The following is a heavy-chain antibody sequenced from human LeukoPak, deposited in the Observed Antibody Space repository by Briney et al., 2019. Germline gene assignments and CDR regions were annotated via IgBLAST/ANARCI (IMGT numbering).Heavy chain of an antibody. CDR1: GFSLRPRGVG. Sequence: SGPTLVKPTQTLTLTCTFSGFSLRPRGVGVGWIRQPQGKALEWLALLYWNDDKRYSPSLKSRLTITKDTSKNQVVLTMTNMDPVDTATYYCAHSFNYYDSGTYYLNWFDPWGQGTLVTVSS. CDR2: LYWNDDK. J-gene: IGHJ5*02. CDR3: AHSFNYYDSGTYYLNWFDP. D-gene: IGHD3-10*01. V-gene: IGHV2-5*01.